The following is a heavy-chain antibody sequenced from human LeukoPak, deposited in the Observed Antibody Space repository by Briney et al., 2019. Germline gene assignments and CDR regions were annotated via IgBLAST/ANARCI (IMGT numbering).Heavy chain of an antibody. CDR2: IYYSGST. J-gene: IGHJ4*02. CDR1: GVSISSSNSY. Sequence: SETLSLTCTVSGVSISSSNSYWGWIRQPPGKGLEWIGSIYYSGSTYYNASLKRQVSISIDTSKNQFSLRLTSVTAADTAVYYCARQTGSGLFILPGGQGTLVTVSS. CDR3: ARQTGSGLFILP. D-gene: IGHD3/OR15-3a*01. V-gene: IGHV4-39*01.